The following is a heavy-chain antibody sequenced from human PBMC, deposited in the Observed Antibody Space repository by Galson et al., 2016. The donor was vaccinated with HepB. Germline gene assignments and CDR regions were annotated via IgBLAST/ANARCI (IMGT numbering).Heavy chain of an antibody. CDR3: ARQYGTYFAY. D-gene: IGHD4-17*01. CDR2: TYYRSTWYN. J-gene: IGHJ4*02. V-gene: IGHV6-1*01. Sequence: CAISGDSVSSNSAAWHWIRQSPSRRLEWLGRTYYRSTWYNDYTVSVKGRITINPDTSKNQFSLQLNSVTPEDTAVYYCARQYGTYFAYWGRGTLVTVSS. CDR1: GDSVSSNSAA.